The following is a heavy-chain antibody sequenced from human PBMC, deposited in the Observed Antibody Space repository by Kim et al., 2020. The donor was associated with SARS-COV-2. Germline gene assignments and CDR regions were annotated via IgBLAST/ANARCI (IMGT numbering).Heavy chain of an antibody. CDR3: ASLLIAAAGDYYYYYGMDV. V-gene: IGHV4-39*01. D-gene: IGHD6-13*01. Sequence: SRVTISVDTSKNQFSLKLSSVTAADTAVYYCASLLIAAAGDYYYYYGMDVWGQGTTVTVSS. J-gene: IGHJ6*02.